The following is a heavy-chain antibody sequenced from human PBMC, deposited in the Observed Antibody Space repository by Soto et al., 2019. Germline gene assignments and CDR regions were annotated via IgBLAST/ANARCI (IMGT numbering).Heavy chain of an antibody. D-gene: IGHD3-16*01. J-gene: IGHJ5*02. CDR1: GGSINNYY. CDR2: IYHSGRS. CDR3: AKGGLHGRGDGFDP. Sequence: SETLSLTCTVSGGSINNYYWSWIRQTPGKGLEWIANIYHSGRSNYNPSLNSRVIISVDTPNIQSSLTLASVAAADTAVYYCAKGGLHGRGDGFDPWGQGAPDTVSS. V-gene: IGHV4-59*01.